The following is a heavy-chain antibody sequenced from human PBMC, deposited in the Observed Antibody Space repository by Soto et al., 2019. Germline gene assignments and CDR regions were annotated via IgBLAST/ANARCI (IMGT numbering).Heavy chain of an antibody. V-gene: IGHV3-30-3*01. CDR1: GFTFSSYA. Sequence: VQLVESGGGVVQPGRSLRLSCAASGFTFSSYAMHWVRQAPGKGLEWVAVISYDGSNKYYADSVKGRFTISRDNSKNTLYLQMNSLRAEDTAVYYCARGGSCSGGSCYSTIFLDYWGQGTLVTVSS. CDR3: ARGGSCSGGSCYSTIFLDY. D-gene: IGHD2-15*01. CDR2: ISYDGSNK. J-gene: IGHJ4*02.